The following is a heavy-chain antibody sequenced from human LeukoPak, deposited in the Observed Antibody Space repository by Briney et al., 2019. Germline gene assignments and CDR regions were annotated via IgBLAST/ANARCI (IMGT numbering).Heavy chain of an antibody. J-gene: IGHJ5*02. CDR2: IDTYTTNT. V-gene: IGHV1-18*01. CDR1: GYTFTTYA. D-gene: IGHD6-13*01. CDR3: ARASNTGYSSSWLKYNWFDP. Sequence: GASVKVSCKASGYTFTTYAISWVRQTPGEGPDWMGWIDTYTTNTDYAQKFQGRVTMTTDTSTRTAYMELKSLTPDDTAVYYCARASNTGYSSSWLKYNWFDPWGQGTLVTVSS.